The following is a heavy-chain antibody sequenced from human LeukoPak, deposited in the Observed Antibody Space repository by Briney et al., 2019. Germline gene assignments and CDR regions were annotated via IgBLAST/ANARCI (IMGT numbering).Heavy chain of an antibody. CDR1: GFSLRSSE. CDR2: INSGDNVE. Sequence: GGSLRLSCEASGFSLRSSEMNWVRQAPGKGPEWVAHINSGDNVEFYADSVRGRFTMSRDNDFLYLHLHSLRDEDTAVYYCARDTVNGPFVISLDLWGQGVMVPVSS. V-gene: IGHV3-48*03. J-gene: IGHJ5*02. CDR3: ARDTVNGPFVISLDL. D-gene: IGHD2-8*01.